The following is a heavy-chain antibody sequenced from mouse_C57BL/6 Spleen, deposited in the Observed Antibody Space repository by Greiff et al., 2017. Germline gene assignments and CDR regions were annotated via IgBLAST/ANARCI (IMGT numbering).Heavy chain of an antibody. CDR2: IRLKSDNYET. Sequence: EVKVEESGGGLVQPGGSMKLSCVASGFTFSNYWMNWVRQSPEKGLEWVAQIRLKSDNYETHYAESVKGRFTISRDDSKSSVYLQMNNLRAEDTGIYYFTGDGSSSAWFAYWGQGTLVTVSA. CDR3: TGDGSSSAWFAY. CDR1: GFTFSNYW. V-gene: IGHV6-3*01. J-gene: IGHJ3*01. D-gene: IGHD1-1*01.